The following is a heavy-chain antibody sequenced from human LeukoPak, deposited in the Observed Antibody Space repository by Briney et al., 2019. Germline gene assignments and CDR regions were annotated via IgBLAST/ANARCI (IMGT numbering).Heavy chain of an antibody. D-gene: IGHD3-16*01. CDR1: GYSFTSYW. J-gene: IGHJ5*02. V-gene: IGHV5-51*01. Sequence: GESLKISCKGSGYSFTSYWIGWVRQMPGKGLEWMGIIYPGDSDTRYSPSFQGQVTISADKSISTAYLQWSSLKASDTAIYYCARLLTSGTNIRDWFDPWGQGTLVTVSS. CDR2: IYPGDSDT. CDR3: ARLLTSGTNIRDWFDP.